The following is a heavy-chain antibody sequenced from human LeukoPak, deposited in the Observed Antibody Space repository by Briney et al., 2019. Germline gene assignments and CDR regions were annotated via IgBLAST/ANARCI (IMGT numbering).Heavy chain of an antibody. V-gene: IGHV3-23*01. J-gene: IGHJ4*02. CDR3: ARDWGFVDTAMVGFDY. CDR1: GFTFSSYA. CDR2: ISGSGGST. D-gene: IGHD5-18*01. Sequence: PGGSLRLSCAASGFTFSSYAMSWVRQAPGKGLEWVSAISGSGGSTYYADSVKGRFTISRDNSKNTLYLQTNSLRAEDTAVYYCARDWGFVDTAMVGFDYWGQGTLVTVSS.